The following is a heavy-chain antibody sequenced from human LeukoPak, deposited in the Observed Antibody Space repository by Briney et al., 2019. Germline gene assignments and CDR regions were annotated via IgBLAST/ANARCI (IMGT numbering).Heavy chain of an antibody. D-gene: IGHD3-22*01. Sequence: PGGSLRLSCAASGFTFSSYGMHWVRQAPGKGLEWVAVIWYDGSNKYYADSVKGRFTISRDNSKNTLYLQMNSLRAEDTAVYYCARGGYGDSSDFDYWGQGTLVTVSS. CDR2: IWYDGSNK. CDR3: ARGGYGDSSDFDY. V-gene: IGHV3-33*01. CDR1: GFTFSSYG. J-gene: IGHJ4*02.